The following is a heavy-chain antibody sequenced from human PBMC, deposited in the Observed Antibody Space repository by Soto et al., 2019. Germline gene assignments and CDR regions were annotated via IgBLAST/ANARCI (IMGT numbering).Heavy chain of an antibody. D-gene: IGHD2-8*01. CDR3: AKDLSAGYCTNGVCKTANWFDP. Sequence: QVQLVESGGGVVQPGRSLRLSCAASGFTFSSYGMHWVRQAPGKGLEWVAVISYDGSNKYYADSVKGRFTISRDNSKNTLYLQMNSLRAEDTAVYYCAKDLSAGYCTNGVCKTANWFDPWGQGTLVTVSS. J-gene: IGHJ5*02. CDR2: ISYDGSNK. CDR1: GFTFSSYG. V-gene: IGHV3-30*18.